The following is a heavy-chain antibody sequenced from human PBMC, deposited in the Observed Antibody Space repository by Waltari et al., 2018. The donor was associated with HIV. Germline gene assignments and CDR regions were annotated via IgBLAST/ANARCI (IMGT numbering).Heavy chain of an antibody. CDR2: INPNSGGT. D-gene: IGHD1-26*01. V-gene: IGHV1-2*06. CDR1: ADTFTDSY. Sequence: QEQLVQSGAEVTTPGASVKVSCSASADTFTDSYMPWLRQHPGQGLEWVGRINPNSGGTNYAQKFQGRVTMTRDTSISTAYMDLDRLTSDDTAVYYCATTLLNDPKAGWFDPWGQGTLVTVSS. J-gene: IGHJ5*02. CDR3: ATTLLNDPKAGWFDP.